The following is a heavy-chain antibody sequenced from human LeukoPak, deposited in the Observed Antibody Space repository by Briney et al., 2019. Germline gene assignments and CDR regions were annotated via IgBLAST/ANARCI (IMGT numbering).Heavy chain of an antibody. D-gene: IGHD2-2*02. V-gene: IGHV3-23*01. CDR3: AKTDCTSSSCYTIDS. CDR1: GFTFSYYA. J-gene: IGHJ4*02. Sequence: GGSLRLSCAASGFTFSYYAMSWVRQAPGRGLEWVSVISDSGGDTSYADSGKGRFTISRDNSKNTVHLQMNSLRVEDTAVYYCAKTDCTSSSCYTIDSWGQGTLVTVSS. CDR2: ISDSGGDT.